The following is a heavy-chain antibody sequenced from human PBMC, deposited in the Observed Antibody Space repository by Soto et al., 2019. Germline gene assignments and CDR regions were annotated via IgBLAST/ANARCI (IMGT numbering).Heavy chain of an antibody. CDR1: GFTFNRHG. J-gene: IGHJ4*02. Sequence: QVQLVESGGDVVQPGRSLRLSCAASGFTFNRHGMHWVRQAPGKGLEWVAVVSSEGRNKYYADSVKGRFTISRDDSKNTLYLQMNRLSAEDTAMYYCAKAGDPGNMITFGVVEVPNIDDWGQGNLVTVSS. CDR3: AKAGDPGNMITFGVVEVPNIDD. D-gene: IGHD3-16*01. CDR2: VSSEGRNK. V-gene: IGHV3-30*18.